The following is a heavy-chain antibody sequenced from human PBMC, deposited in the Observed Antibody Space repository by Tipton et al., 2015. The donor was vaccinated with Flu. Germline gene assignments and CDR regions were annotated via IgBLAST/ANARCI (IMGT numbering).Heavy chain of an antibody. CDR1: DGSINTYY. D-gene: IGHD4-17*01. Sequence: LRLSCTVSDGSINTYYWSWLRQPPGKGLEWIGYIHYTGSTKYNPSLESRVTISIDTSENQFSLKLTSVTAADTAVYYCARDPYGDYLLDYWGQGTLVTVSS. CDR3: ARDPYGDYLLDY. CDR2: IHYTGST. V-gene: IGHV4-59*01. J-gene: IGHJ4*02.